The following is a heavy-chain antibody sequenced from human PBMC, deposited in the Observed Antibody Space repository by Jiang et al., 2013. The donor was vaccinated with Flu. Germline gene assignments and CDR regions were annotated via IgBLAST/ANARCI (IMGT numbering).Heavy chain of an antibody. CDR1: GGSISSYY. CDR3: ARHGRQYYYGSGVILTPLILDY. Sequence: GSGLVKPSETLSLTCTVSGGSISSYYWSWIRQPPGKGLEWIGYIYYSGSTNYNPSPKSRVTISVDTSKNQFSLKLSSVTAADTAVYYCARHGRQYYYGSGVILTPLILDYWGQGTLVTVSS. V-gene: IGHV4-59*08. J-gene: IGHJ4*02. CDR2: IYYSGST. D-gene: IGHD3-10*01.